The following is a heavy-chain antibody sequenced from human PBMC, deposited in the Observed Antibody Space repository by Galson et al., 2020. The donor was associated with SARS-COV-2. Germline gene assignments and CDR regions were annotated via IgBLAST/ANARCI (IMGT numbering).Heavy chain of an antibody. V-gene: IGHV3-53*01. CDR2: IYSGGST. CDR3: ARDHPVRGVIN. J-gene: IGHJ4*02. D-gene: IGHD3-10*01. Sequence: GGSLRLSCAASGFTVSSNYMSWVRQAPGKGLEWVSVIYSGGSTYYADSVKGRFTISRDNSKNTLYLQMNSLRAEDTAVYYCARDHPVRGVINWGQGTLVTVSS. CDR1: GFTVSSNY.